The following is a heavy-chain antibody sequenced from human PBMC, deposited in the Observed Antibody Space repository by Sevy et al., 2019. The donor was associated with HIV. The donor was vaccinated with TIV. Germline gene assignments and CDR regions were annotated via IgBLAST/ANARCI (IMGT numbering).Heavy chain of an antibody. CDR2: ISSDGRNI. D-gene: IGHD3-22*01. V-gene: IGHV3-30*04. J-gene: IGHJ4*02. CDR3: AKASYRDYYDSGGYETE. CDR1: GFTFVSYA. Sequence: GGSLRLSCAASGFTFVSYAMHWVRQAPGKGLEWVAMISSDGRNINYADSVKGGFTISRDTSKNTLLLQMNSLRAEDMAVYYCAKASYRDYYDSGGYETEWGQGTLVTVSS.